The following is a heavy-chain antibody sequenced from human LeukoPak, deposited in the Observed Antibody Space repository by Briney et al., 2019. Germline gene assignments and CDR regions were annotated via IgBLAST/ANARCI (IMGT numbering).Heavy chain of an antibody. CDR2: IKQDGSQK. J-gene: IGHJ6*02. CDR3: ARDRVGGRYYYGMDV. Sequence: GGSLRLSCAASGFTFSTYWMSWVRQAPGKGLEWVANIKQDGSQKYYVDSAKGRFTISRDNAKNSLYLQMNSLRADDTAVYYCARDRVGGRYYYGMDVWGLGTTVTVSS. V-gene: IGHV3-7*01. D-gene: IGHD3-16*01. CDR1: GFTFSTYW.